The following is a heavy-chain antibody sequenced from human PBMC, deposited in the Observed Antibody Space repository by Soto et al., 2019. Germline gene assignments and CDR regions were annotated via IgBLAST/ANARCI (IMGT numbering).Heavy chain of an antibody. V-gene: IGHV4-4*02. D-gene: IGHD3-9*01. Sequence: QVQLQESGPGLVKPSGTLSLTCAVSGGSISSSNWWSWVRQPPGKGLEWIGEIYHGGSTNYNPSLQSRVPISVDKSKNQFSLKLSSVTAADTAVYYCATSSGYYDILTGYYPLYYWGQGTLVTVSS. CDR1: GGSISSSNW. J-gene: IGHJ4*02. CDR3: ATSSGYYDILTGYYPLYY. CDR2: IYHGGST.